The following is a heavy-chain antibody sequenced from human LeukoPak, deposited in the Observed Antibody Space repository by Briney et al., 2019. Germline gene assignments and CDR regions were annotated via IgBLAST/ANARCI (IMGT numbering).Heavy chain of an antibody. CDR3: ARDRRSYSGSYFLSGIFDY. CDR2: ISYDGSNK. V-gene: IGHV3-30-3*01. J-gene: IGHJ4*02. CDR1: GFTFSSYA. Sequence: PGRSLRLSCAASGFTFSSYAMHWVRQAPGKGLEWVAVISYDGSNKYYADSVKGRFTISRDNSKNTLYLQMNSLRAEDTAVYYCARDRRSYSGSYFLSGIFDYWGQGTLVTVSS. D-gene: IGHD1-26*01.